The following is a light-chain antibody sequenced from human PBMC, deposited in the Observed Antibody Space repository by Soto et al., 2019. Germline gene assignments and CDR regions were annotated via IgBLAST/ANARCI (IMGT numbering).Light chain of an antibody. J-gene: IGKJ5*01. V-gene: IGKV1-39*01. CDR1: QAIGNY. Sequence: DIHMTQSPSSLAASVGDRVTITCRASQAIGNYLNWYQQKPGKAPNLLIFGATTLQSGVPSRFSGSGYGTNFTLIISVLQPEDFAIYYCQQCHATPLTFGQGTRL. CDR2: GAT. CDR3: QQCHATPLT.